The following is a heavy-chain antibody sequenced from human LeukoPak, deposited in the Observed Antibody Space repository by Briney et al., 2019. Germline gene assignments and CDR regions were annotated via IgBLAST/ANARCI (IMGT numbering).Heavy chain of an antibody. CDR1: GGSISSGSYY. J-gene: IGHJ4*02. CDR3: ARVPYSYGPFDY. V-gene: IGHV4-61*02. D-gene: IGHD5-18*01. CDR2: IYTSGST. Sequence: SQTLSLTCTVSGGSISSGSYYWSWLRQPAGKGLEWIGRIYTSGSTNYNPSLKSRVTISVDASKDQFSLKLSSVTAADTAVYYCARVPYSYGPFDYWGQGTLVTVSS.